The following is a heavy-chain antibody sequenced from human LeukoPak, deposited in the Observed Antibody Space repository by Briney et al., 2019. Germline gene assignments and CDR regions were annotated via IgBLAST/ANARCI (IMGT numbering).Heavy chain of an antibody. J-gene: IGHJ6*02. V-gene: IGHV3-66*01. CDR3: ARLRWYYGMDV. CDR1: GFTFSSYG. Sequence: GGSLRLSCAASGFTFSSYGMHWVRQAPGKGLEWVSVIYSGGSTYYADSVKGRFTISRDNSKNTLYLQMNSLRAEDTAVYYCARLRWYYGMDVWGQGTTVTVSS. D-gene: IGHD4-23*01. CDR2: IYSGGST.